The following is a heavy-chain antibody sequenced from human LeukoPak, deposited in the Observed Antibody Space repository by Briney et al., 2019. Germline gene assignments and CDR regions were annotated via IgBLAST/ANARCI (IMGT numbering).Heavy chain of an antibody. D-gene: IGHD6-6*01. CDR3: ATNALLVPSTFDS. J-gene: IGHJ4*02. CDR2: VSDRGGT. Sequence: SETLSLTCSVSGSSISDSYWSWIRQPPGKQMEWVGFVSDRGGTTYNPSLRSRVNISLDTSQNQFSLKVTSVTAADTAVYYCATNALLVPSTFDSWGRGTLVIVSS. CDR1: GSSISDSY. V-gene: IGHV4-59*12.